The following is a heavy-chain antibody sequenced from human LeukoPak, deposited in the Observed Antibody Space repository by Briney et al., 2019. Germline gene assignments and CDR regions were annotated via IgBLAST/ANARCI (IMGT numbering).Heavy chain of an antibody. Sequence: SETLSLTCTVSGGSISSYYWSWIRQPPGKGLEWIGYIYYSGSTNYNPSLKSRVTISVDTSKNQFSLKLSPVTAADTAVYYCARNPPVEIGLFDYWGQGTLVTVSS. CDR2: IYYSGST. CDR1: GGSISSYY. V-gene: IGHV4-59*01. J-gene: IGHJ4*02. D-gene: IGHD5-24*01. CDR3: ARNPPVEIGLFDY.